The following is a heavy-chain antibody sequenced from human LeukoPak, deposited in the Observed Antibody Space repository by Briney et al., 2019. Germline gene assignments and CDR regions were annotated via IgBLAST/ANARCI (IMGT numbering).Heavy chain of an antibody. V-gene: IGHV3-21*01. J-gene: IGHJ6*03. D-gene: IGHD5-24*01. CDR2: ISRNSEFI. CDR1: GFTFSAYW. CDR3: ARNAMGRDDYNDPAFYYYMDV. Sequence: PGGSLRLSCAVSGFTFSAYWMNWVRQAPGKGLEWVSSISRNSEFIYYADSVKGRFTISRDNSKNTLYFQMNSLRAEDTAVYYCARNAMGRDDYNDPAFYYYMDVWGKGTTVTVSS.